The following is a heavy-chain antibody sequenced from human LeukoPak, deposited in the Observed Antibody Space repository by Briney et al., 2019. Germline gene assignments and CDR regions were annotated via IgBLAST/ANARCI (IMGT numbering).Heavy chain of an antibody. V-gene: IGHV3-73*01. CDR1: GFTFSDSA. CDR2: IRSKANNYAT. J-gene: IGHJ4*02. CDR3: TRLSPLDCSSARCYPPFDY. Sequence: GGSLRLSCAASGFTFSDSAIHWVRQASGKGLEWVGRIRSKANNYATVYAESVEGRFTVSRDDSKNTAFLQMNSLKTDDSAVYYCTRLSPLDCSSARCYPPFDYWGQGTLVTVSS. D-gene: IGHD2-2*01.